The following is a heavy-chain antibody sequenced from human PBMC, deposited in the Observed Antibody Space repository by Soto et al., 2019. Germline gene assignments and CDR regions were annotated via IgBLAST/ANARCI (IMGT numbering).Heavy chain of an antibody. D-gene: IGHD3-10*02. CDR3: VKFRPGYYVEGAFDI. V-gene: IGHV3-23*01. CDR1: GCIFSSYA. CDR2: TSGSGDTT. Sequence: EGQLLESGGGLVQTGGSLRLSCAASGCIFSSYAMGWVRQTPGKGLEWVSGTSGSGDTTYYADSVKGRFTISRDKSRNTLFLEMNSLRVEDTAVYYCVKFRPGYYVEGAFDIWGQGTVVTVSS. J-gene: IGHJ3*02.